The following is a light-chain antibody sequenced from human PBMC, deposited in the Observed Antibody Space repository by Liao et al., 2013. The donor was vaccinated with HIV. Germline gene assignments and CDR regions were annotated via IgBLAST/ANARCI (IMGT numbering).Light chain of an antibody. J-gene: IGLJ7*01. CDR2: LDS. Sequence: SYELTQPPSVSVSPGQTARITCSGDALPKQYAYWYQQKPGQSPVLVIYLDSKRPSGIPERFSGSNSGNTATLTISGTQALDEADYYCQAWDSSTYAVFGGGTQLTVL. CDR1: ALPKQY. V-gene: IGLV3-1*01. CDR3: QAWDSSTYAV.